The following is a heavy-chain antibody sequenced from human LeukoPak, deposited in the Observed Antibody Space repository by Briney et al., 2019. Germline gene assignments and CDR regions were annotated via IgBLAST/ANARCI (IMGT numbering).Heavy chain of an antibody. CDR1: GFTFSSYW. V-gene: IGHV3-7*01. CDR2: IKQDGSEK. J-gene: IGHJ6*03. Sequence: GGSLRLSCAVSGFTFSSYWMSWVRQAPGKGLEWVANIKQDGSEKYYVDSVKGRFTISRDNAKNSLYLQMNSLRAEDTAVYYCARGQPELLSDYYYYMDVWGKGTTVTVSS. CDR3: ARGQPELLSDYYYYMDV. D-gene: IGHD1-14*01.